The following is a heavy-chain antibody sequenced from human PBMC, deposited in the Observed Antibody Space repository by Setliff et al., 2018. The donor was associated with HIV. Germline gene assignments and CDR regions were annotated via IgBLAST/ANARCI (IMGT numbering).Heavy chain of an antibody. CDR1: SGSMTGHY. Sequence: SETLSLTCSVSSGSMTGHYWTWVRQPPGKGLEWIGYLHSLGSSRVSDAPNYSPSLKSRITISLDTSKRQFSLTMTSVTAADTAVYYCARGLSSQTHWGTRPLGLDYWGQGSLVTVSS. V-gene: IGHV4-4*08. J-gene: IGHJ4*01. D-gene: IGHD2-2*01. CDR2: LHSLGSSRVSDAP. CDR3: ARGLSSQTHWGTRPLGLDY.